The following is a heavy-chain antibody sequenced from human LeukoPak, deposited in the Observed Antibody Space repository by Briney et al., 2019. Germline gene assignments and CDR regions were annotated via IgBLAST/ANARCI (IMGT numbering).Heavy chain of an antibody. V-gene: IGHV3-23*01. CDR1: GLTFSSYA. CDR2: IGAGGTFT. J-gene: IGHJ4*02. CDR3: ARDRYSSGWYVDY. Sequence: GGSLRLSCTASGLTFSSYAMNWVRQAPGKGLEWVSGIGAGGTFTYYADSVKGRFTISRDNSRNTLYLQMNSLRADDTAVYYCARDRYSSGWYVDYWGQGTLVTVSS. D-gene: IGHD6-19*01.